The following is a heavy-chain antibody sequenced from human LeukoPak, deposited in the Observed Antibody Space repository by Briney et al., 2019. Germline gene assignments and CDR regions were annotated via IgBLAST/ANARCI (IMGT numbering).Heavy chain of an antibody. CDR3: ARGSLGLYYYDSSGYVHFDY. CDR2: IIPIFGTA. Sequence: ASVKVSCKASGGTFSSYAISWVLQAPGQGLEWMGRIIPIFGTANYAQKFQGRVTITTDESTSTAYMELSSLRSEDTAVYYCARGSLGLYYYDSSGYVHFDYWGQGTLVTVSS. V-gene: IGHV1-69*05. J-gene: IGHJ4*02. D-gene: IGHD3-22*01. CDR1: GGTFSSYA.